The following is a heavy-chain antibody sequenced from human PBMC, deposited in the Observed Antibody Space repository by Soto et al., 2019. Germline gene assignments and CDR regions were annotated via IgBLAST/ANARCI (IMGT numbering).Heavy chain of an antibody. Sequence: QVQLQESGPGLVKPSETLSLTCTVSGGSVSSGSYYWSWIRQPPGKGLEWIGYIYYSGSTNYNPSLNSRVTISVDTSKNQFSLKLSSVTAADTAVYYCARHEITIFGVVIIPSSWFDPWGQGTLVTVSS. V-gene: IGHV4-61*01. CDR3: ARHEITIFGVVIIPSSWFDP. CDR1: GGSVSSGSYY. J-gene: IGHJ5*02. CDR2: IYYSGST. D-gene: IGHD3-3*01.